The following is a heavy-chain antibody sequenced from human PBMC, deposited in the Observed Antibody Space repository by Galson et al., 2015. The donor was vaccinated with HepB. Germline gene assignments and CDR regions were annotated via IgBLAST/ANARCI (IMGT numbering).Heavy chain of an antibody. CDR1: GGTFSSYA. Sequence: SVKVSCKASGGTFSSYAISWVRQAPGQGLEWMGGIIPIFGTANYAQKFQGRVTITADESTSTAYMELSSLRSEDTAVYYCARGEGGAARGAYYYYYMDVWGKGTTVTVSS. J-gene: IGHJ6*03. D-gene: IGHD6-6*01. CDR3: ARGEGGAARGAYYYYYMDV. V-gene: IGHV1-69*13. CDR2: IIPIFGTA.